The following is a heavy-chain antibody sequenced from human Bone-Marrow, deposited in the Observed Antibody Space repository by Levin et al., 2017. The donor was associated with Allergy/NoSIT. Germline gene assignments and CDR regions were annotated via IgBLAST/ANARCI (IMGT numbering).Heavy chain of an antibody. CDR3: ARVPYESTANYWYFDR. J-gene: IGHJ2*01. CDR2: ISSSGSTL. Sequence: PGESLKISCAASGITFSDYYMSWIRQAPGKGMEWVSYISSSGSTLYHADSGKGRFTISRDNAKHSLYLQMNSLRAEDTAVYYCARVPYESTANYWYFDRWGRGTLVTVSA. V-gene: IGHV3-11*01. CDR1: GITFSDYY. D-gene: IGHD3-22*01.